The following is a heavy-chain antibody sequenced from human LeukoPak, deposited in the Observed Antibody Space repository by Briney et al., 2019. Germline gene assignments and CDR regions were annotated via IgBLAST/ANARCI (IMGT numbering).Heavy chain of an antibody. J-gene: IGHJ4*02. CDR1: GYTLTELS. CDR3: ATVGGSYYRGHYFDY. V-gene: IGHV1-24*01. D-gene: IGHD1-26*01. Sequence: ASVKVSCKVSGYTLTELSMHWVRQAPGKGLEWMGGFDPEDGETIYAQKFQGRVTMTEDTSTDTAYMELSSLRSEDTAVYYCATVGGSYYRGHYFDYWGQGTLVTVSS. CDR2: FDPEDGET.